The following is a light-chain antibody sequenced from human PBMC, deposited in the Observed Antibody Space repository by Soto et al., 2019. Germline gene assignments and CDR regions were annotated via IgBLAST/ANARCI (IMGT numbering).Light chain of an antibody. Sequence: DIVMTQSPDSLAVSLGERSTINCKSSQSVLYSSNNKNYLAWYQQKPGQPPKLLIYWASTRESGVPVRFSGSGSGTDFTLTISNLQAEDVAVYYCQQYYSSPRTFGQGTKLEIK. CDR2: WAS. CDR1: QSVLYSSNNKNY. CDR3: QQYYSSPRT. J-gene: IGKJ2*01. V-gene: IGKV4-1*01.